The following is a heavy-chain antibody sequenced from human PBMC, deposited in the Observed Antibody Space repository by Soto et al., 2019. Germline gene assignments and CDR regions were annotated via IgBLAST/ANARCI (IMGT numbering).Heavy chain of an antibody. CDR3: ARGDYYHYGLDV. V-gene: IGHV3-21*01. J-gene: IGHJ6*02. Sequence: NPGGSLRLSCAASGFTFTSYGMNWVRQAPGEGLECVSSISDSSSYIYYADSVKGRFTISRDNAKNSLYLQMNSLRAEDTAVYYCARGDYYHYGLDVWGQGTTVTVSS. CDR2: ISDSSSYI. CDR1: GFTFTSYG.